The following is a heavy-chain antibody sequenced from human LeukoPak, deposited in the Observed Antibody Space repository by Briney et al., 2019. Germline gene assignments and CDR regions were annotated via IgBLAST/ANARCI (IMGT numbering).Heavy chain of an antibody. J-gene: IGHJ4*02. V-gene: IGHV3-23*01. CDR3: AKRVDYSSSSGGYFDY. D-gene: IGHD6-6*01. CDR2: INDSGAGT. Sequence: GGSLRLSCAASGVTFKNYAMSWVRQAPGKGLEWVSAINDSGAGTYYAGSVKGRFTISRDNSKNTLYLEMSSLRAEDTAIYYCAKRVDYSSSSGGYFDYWGQGTLVTVSA. CDR1: GVTFKNYA.